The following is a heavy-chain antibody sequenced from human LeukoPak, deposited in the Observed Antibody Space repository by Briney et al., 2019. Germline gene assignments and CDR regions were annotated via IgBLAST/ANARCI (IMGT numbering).Heavy chain of an antibody. V-gene: IGHV4-34*01. J-gene: IGHJ4*02. CDR1: GGSFSGYY. Sequence: SSETLPLTCAVYGGSFSGYYWSWIRQPPGKGLEWIGEINHSGSTNYNPSLKSRVTISVDTSKNQFSLKLSSVTAADTAVYYCARGGYFDYWGQGTLVTVSS. CDR3: ARGGYFDY. CDR2: INHSGST.